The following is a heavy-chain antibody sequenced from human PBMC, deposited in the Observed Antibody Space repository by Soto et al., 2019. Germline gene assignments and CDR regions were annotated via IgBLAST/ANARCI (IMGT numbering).Heavy chain of an antibody. CDR2: ISGSSGST. V-gene: IGHV3-23*01. J-gene: IGHJ4*02. Sequence: GGSLRLSCVASGFSFRSYGMSWVRQAPGKGLEWVSAISGSSGSTYYAESVKGRFTISRDNSKDTLYLQMNNLRAEDTAVYYCAKDRGGFNGYDYRDFDYWGQGTLVTVS. CDR1: GFSFRSYG. CDR3: AKDRGGFNGYDYRDFDY. D-gene: IGHD5-12*01.